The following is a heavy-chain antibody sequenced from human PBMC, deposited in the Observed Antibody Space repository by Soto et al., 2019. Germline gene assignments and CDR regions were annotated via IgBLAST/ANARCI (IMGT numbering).Heavy chain of an antibody. Sequence: QLQLQESGPGLVKPSETLSLTCTVSGGSISSSSYYWGWIRQPPGKGLEWIGSIYYSGSTYYNPSLKSRVTLSVDTSKNQFSLTRSSVTAADTAVYYCARKDVVVPAAKFSGRPPKHNWFDPWGQGTLVTVSS. D-gene: IGHD2-2*01. V-gene: IGHV4-39*01. CDR3: ARKDVVVPAAKFSGRPPKHNWFDP. CDR2: IYYSGST. CDR1: GGSISSSSYY. J-gene: IGHJ5*02.